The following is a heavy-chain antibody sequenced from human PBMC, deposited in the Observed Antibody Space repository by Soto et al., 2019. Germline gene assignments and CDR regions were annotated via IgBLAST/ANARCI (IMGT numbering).Heavy chain of an antibody. CDR2: INAGNGNT. V-gene: IGHV1-3*01. Sequence: ASVKVSCKASGYTFTSYAMHWVRQAPGQRLEWMGWINAGNGNTEYSQKFQGRVTITRDTSASTAYMELSSLRSEDTAVYYCARETSTGPAHYWGQGTLVTVSS. CDR1: GYTFTSYA. CDR3: ARETSTGPAHY. J-gene: IGHJ4*02. D-gene: IGHD3-3*02.